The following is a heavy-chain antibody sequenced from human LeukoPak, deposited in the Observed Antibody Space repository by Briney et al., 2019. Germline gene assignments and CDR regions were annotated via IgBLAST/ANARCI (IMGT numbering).Heavy chain of an antibody. CDR1: GYTFTTSD. D-gene: IGHD1-26*01. Sequence: ASVRVSCKASGYTFTTSDINWVRQATGQGLEWMGWLNPNSGNTAHAQKFQGRVIMTRNTSKSTAYMELSSLRSEDTAVYYCARSGSYPKRFDYWGQGTLVTVSS. V-gene: IGHV1-8*01. CDR2: LNPNSGNT. J-gene: IGHJ4*02. CDR3: ARSGSYPKRFDY.